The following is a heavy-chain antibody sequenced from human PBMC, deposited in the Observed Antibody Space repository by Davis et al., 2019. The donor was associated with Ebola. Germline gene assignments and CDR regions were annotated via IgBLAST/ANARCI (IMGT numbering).Heavy chain of an antibody. Sequence: GESLNISCASSGFIFSTYGMHWLCQASVKGLEWVAVIRYDGSNKYYADSVKGRFTISRDNSKNMLYLQMNSLSAEDTAVYYCARAPPGYDSSGYLNYLGQGTLVTVSS. J-gene: IGHJ4*02. CDR2: IRYDGSNK. CDR1: GFIFSTYG. V-gene: IGHV3-33*01. D-gene: IGHD3-22*01. CDR3: ARAPPGYDSSGYLNY.